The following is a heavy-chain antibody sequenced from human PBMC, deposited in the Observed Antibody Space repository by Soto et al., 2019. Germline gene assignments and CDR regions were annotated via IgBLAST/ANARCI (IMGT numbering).Heavy chain of an antibody. D-gene: IGHD6-6*01. J-gene: IGHJ6*02. CDR2: MNPSSGNT. CDR1: GYTFTSYD. Sequence: GASVKVSCKASGYTFTSYDINWVRQATGQGLEWMGWMNPSSGNTVYAQKFQGRVNMSRNTSTSTAYMELSSLRSDDTAVYYCARXRGVVAARPYYYYVMDGWGPGTTGTVSS. V-gene: IGHV1-8*01. CDR3: ARXRGVVAARPYYYYVMDG.